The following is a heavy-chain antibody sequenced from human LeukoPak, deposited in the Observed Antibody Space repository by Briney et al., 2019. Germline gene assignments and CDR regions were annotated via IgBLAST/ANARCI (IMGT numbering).Heavy chain of an antibody. CDR3: AKDDGSGSYYNVPMYNWFDP. CDR2: FSWDGINT. D-gene: IGHD3-10*01. CDR1: GFSFAGYT. J-gene: IGHJ5*02. V-gene: IGHV3-43*01. Sequence: GGSLRLSCAASGFSFAGYTMHWVRQAPGKGLEWVSLFSWDGINTYYADSVKGRFTISRDNSKNTLYLQMNSLRAEDTAVYYCAKDDGSGSYYNVPMYNWFDPWGQGTLVTVSS.